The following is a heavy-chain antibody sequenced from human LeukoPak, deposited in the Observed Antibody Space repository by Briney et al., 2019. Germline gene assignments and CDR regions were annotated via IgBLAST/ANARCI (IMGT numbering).Heavy chain of an antibody. CDR1: GLTFSTYT. J-gene: IGHJ4*02. CDR2: ISSGSSYI. Sequence: GGSPRLSCAASGLTFSTYTMNWVRQAPGKGLEWVSSISSGSSYIYYADSMKGRFTVSRDNAKNSLYLQMNSLKAEDTAVYFCASHYDIDYWGQGTLVTVSS. V-gene: IGHV3-21*06. CDR3: ASHYDIDY. D-gene: IGHD3-9*01.